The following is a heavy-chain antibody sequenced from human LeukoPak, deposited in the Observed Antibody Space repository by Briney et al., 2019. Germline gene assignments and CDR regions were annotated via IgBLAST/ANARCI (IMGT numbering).Heavy chain of an antibody. V-gene: IGHV3-21*01. J-gene: IGHJ4*02. CDR1: GFTFSSYS. CDR3: ARDRNGRGGDLDY. CDR2: ISSSSSYI. Sequence: KSGGSLRLSCAASGFTFSSYSMNWVRQAPGKGLEWVSSISSSSSYIYYADSVKGRFTISRDNAKNSLYLQMNSLRAEDTAVYYCARDRNGRGGDLDYWGQGTLVTVSS. D-gene: IGHD3-16*01.